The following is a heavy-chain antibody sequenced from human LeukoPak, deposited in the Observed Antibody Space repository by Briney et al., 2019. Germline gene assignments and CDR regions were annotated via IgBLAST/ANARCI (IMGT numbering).Heavy chain of an antibody. CDR2: IIPILGIA. CDR1: GGTFSSYA. CDR3: AREGSLDYYYYYGMDV. Sequence: RASVKVSCKASGGTFSSYAISWVRQAPGQGLEWMGRIIPILGIANYAQKFQGRVTITADKSTSTAYMELSSLRSEDTAVYYCAREGSLDYYYYYGMDVWGQGTTVTVSS. J-gene: IGHJ6*02. V-gene: IGHV1-69*04. D-gene: IGHD3-3*02.